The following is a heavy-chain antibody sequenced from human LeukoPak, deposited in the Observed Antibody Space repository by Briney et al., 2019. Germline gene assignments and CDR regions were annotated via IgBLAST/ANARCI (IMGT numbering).Heavy chain of an antibody. CDR2: IKQDGSEK. D-gene: IGHD6-19*01. CDR1: GFTFSSYW. Sequence: GGSLRLSCAASGFTFSSYWMSWVRQAPGKGLEWVANIKQDGSEKYHVDSVKGRFTISRDNAKNTLYLQMNSLRAEDTAVYYCARDNAVAGMDYWGQGTLVTVSS. V-gene: IGHV3-7*01. J-gene: IGHJ4*02. CDR3: ARDNAVAGMDY.